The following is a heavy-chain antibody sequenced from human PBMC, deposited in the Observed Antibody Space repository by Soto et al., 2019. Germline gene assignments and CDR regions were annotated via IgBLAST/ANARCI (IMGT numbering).Heavy chain of an antibody. CDR3: AKALRFTFTTGYYMDV. Sequence: EVQLLESGGGLVQPGGSLRLSCAASEFTVSSYAMSWVRQAPGKGLEWVSAISGSGSTYSADSVKGRFTISRDSSKNTVYQEMNSLRAEDTAVYYCAKALRFTFTTGYYMDVWGRGTTVTVSS. CDR2: ISGSGST. D-gene: IGHD3-16*01. V-gene: IGHV3-23*01. CDR1: EFTVSSYA. J-gene: IGHJ6*03.